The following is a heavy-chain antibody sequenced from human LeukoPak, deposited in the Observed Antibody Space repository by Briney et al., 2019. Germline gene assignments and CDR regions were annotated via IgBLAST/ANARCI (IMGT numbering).Heavy chain of an antibody. J-gene: IGHJ6*03. CDR2: ISSSSSYI. CDR1: GFTFSSYS. D-gene: IGHD2-8*01. CDR3: ARDGPTYCTNGVCTMDV. Sequence: PGGSLRLSCAASGFTFSSYSMNWVRQAPGKGLEWVSSISSSSSYIYYADSVKGRFTISRDNAKNSLYLQMNSLRAEDTAVYYCARDGPTYCTNGVCTMDVWGKGTTVTVSS. V-gene: IGHV3-21*01.